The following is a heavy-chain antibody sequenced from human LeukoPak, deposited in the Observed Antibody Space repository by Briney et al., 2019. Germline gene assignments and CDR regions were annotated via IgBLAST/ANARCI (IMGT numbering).Heavy chain of an antibody. V-gene: IGHV3-23*01. Sequence: GGSLRLSCAASGLTFSSYAMSWVRQAPGKGLEWVSAISGSRGSTHYADSVKGRFTISRDNSKKTLYLQMNSLRAEDTAVYYCAKVIAYSFDSSGLRDYWGQGTLVTVSS. CDR2: ISGSRGST. D-gene: IGHD3-22*01. CDR3: AKVIAYSFDSSGLRDY. J-gene: IGHJ4*02. CDR1: GLTFSSYA.